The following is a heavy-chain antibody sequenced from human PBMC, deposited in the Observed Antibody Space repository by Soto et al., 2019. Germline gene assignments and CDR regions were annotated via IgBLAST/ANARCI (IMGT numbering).Heavy chain of an antibody. CDR3: ATSIGWELLVHHY. Sequence: QVQLVQSGAEGKKPRSSVKVSCKASGGTFSSYAISWVRQAPGQGLEWMGGIIPILGTANYAQKFQGRVTITADESTSTAYMELSSLRSEDTAVYYCATSIGWELLVHHYWGQGTLVTVSS. CDR2: IIPILGTA. D-gene: IGHD1-26*01. J-gene: IGHJ4*02. CDR1: GGTFSSYA. V-gene: IGHV1-69*01.